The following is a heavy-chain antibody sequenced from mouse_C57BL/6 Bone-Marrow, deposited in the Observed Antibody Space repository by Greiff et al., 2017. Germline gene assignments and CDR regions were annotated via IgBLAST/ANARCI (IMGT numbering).Heavy chain of an antibody. CDR3: AREEYYYGSIDY. D-gene: IGHD1-1*01. V-gene: IGHV1-64*01. CDR2: IHPNSGST. J-gene: IGHJ2*01. Sequence: QVQLQQPGAELVKPGASVKLSCKASGYTFTSYWMHWVKQRPGQGLEWIGMIHPNSGSTNYNEKFKSKATLTVDKSSSTAYMQLSSLTSEDSAVYYCAREEYYYGSIDYWGQGTTLTVSS. CDR1: GYTFTSYW.